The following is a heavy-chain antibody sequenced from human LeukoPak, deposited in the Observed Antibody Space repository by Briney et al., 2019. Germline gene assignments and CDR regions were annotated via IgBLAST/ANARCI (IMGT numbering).Heavy chain of an antibody. J-gene: IGHJ4*02. CDR3: ATDQRYAFDY. Sequence: GGSLRLSCAASGFTFTKAWMSWVRQAPGKGLERISNIRTTAEGAKYAYYADSVKGRVTISRDDGKNTLYLHMNSLRDDDTAVYYCATDQRYAFDYWGQGILVTVSS. CDR1: GFTFTKAW. V-gene: IGHV3-48*02. D-gene: IGHD3-9*01. CDR2: IRTTAEGAKYA.